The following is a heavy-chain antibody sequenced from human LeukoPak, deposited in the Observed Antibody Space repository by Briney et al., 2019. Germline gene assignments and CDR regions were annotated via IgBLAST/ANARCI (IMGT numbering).Heavy chain of an antibody. D-gene: IGHD1-26*01. V-gene: IGHV3-7*01. CDR3: ARGIVGATPPLDY. CDR1: GFTFSSYW. J-gene: IGHJ4*02. CDR2: IKQDGSEK. Sequence: PGGSLRLSCAASGFTFSSYWMNWVRQAPGKGLEWVAIIKQDGSEKYYVDSVKGRFTISRDNAKNSLYLQMNSLRAEDTAVYYWARGIVGATPPLDYWGQGTLVTVSS.